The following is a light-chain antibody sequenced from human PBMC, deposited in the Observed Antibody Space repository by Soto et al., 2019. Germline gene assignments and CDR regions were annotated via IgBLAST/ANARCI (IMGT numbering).Light chain of an antibody. Sequence: EIVLTQSPGTLSLSPGERATLSCRASQSVSSSYLAWYQQKPGQAPRLLIYGASSRANGIPDRCSGGGSWTELTLTISSLQSEDFAVYDYQQRSNWPTWTFGQGTKVDIK. CDR2: GAS. CDR3: QQRSNWPTWT. J-gene: IGKJ1*01. CDR1: QSVSSSY. V-gene: IGKV3D-20*02.